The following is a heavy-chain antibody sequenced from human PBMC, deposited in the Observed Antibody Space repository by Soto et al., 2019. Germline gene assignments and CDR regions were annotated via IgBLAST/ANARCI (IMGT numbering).Heavy chain of an antibody. D-gene: IGHD3-3*01. V-gene: IGHV4-39*01. CDR1: GGSISSSSYY. CDR3: AANCYDFWSGSLFCYGMDV. CDR2: IYYSGST. Sequence: SETLSLTCTVSGGSISSSSYYWGWIRQPPGKGLEWIGSIYYSGSTYYNPSLKSRVTISVDTSKNQFSLKLSSVTAADTAVYYCAANCYDFWSGSLFCYGMDVWGQGTTVTV. J-gene: IGHJ6*02.